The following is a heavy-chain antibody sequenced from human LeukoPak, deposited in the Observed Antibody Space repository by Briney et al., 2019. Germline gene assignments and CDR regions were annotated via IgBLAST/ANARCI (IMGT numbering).Heavy chain of an antibody. Sequence: SETLSLTCTVSGGSISSYYWSWIRQPPGKGLEWIGYIYYSGSTNYNPSLKSRVTISVDTSKNQFSLKLSSVTAADTAVYYCARHEVRGIESWFDPWGQGTLVTVSS. CDR2: IYYSGST. CDR1: GGSISSYY. D-gene: IGHD3-10*01. V-gene: IGHV4-59*08. J-gene: IGHJ5*02. CDR3: ARHEVRGIESWFDP.